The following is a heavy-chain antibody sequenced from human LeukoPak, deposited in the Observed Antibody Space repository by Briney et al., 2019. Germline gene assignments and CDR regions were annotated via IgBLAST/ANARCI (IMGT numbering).Heavy chain of an antibody. J-gene: IGHJ4*02. D-gene: IGHD5-24*01. Sequence: PGGSLRLSCAASGFSFSTYAMSWVRQAPGKGLEWVSGVNGNGGSTSYADSVKGRFTIFRDNSKNTVYLQMNSLRVEDTAIYYCTRVGYIDEGIDYWGQGTLVTVSS. CDR2: VNGNGGST. CDR3: TRVGYIDEGIDY. V-gene: IGHV3-23*01. CDR1: GFSFSTYA.